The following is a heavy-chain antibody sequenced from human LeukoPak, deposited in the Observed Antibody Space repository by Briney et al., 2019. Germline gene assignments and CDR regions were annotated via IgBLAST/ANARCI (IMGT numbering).Heavy chain of an antibody. J-gene: IGHJ4*02. D-gene: IGHD3-3*01. CDR1: GFTFSSYA. CDR2: ISYDGSNK. CDR3: ARDLTPPALKFLVWLLPGDY. V-gene: IGHV3-30*01. Sequence: PGGSLRLSCAASGFTFSSYAMHWVRQAPGKGLEWVAVISYDGSNKYYADSVKGRFTISRDNSKNTLYLQMNSLRAEDTAVYYCARDLTPPALKFLVWLLPGDYWGQGTLVTVSS.